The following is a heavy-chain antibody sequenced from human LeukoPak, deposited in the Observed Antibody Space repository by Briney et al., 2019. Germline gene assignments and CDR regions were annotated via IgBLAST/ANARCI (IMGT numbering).Heavy chain of an antibody. Sequence: PSETLSLTCAVYGGSFSGYYWSWIRQPPGKGLEWIGEINHSGSTNYNPSLKSRVTISVDTSKNQFSLKLSSVTAADTAVYYCARGERFGVADYWGQGTLVTVSS. V-gene: IGHV4-34*01. CDR2: INHSGST. J-gene: IGHJ4*02. CDR1: GGSFSGYY. D-gene: IGHD3-3*01. CDR3: ARGERFGVADY.